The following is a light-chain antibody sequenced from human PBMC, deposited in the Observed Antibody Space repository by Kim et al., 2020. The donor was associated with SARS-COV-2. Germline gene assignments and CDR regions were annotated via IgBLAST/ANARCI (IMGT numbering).Light chain of an antibody. Sequence: GHAVTVSCTGTSSDVGSYNRVSWYQQPPGTAPKFMIYEVSNRPSGVPDRFSGSKSGNTPSLTISGLQAEDEADYYCSSYTSSSTYVFGTGTKVTVL. CDR2: EVS. J-gene: IGLJ1*01. V-gene: IGLV2-18*02. CDR1: SSDVGSYNR. CDR3: SSYTSSSTYV.